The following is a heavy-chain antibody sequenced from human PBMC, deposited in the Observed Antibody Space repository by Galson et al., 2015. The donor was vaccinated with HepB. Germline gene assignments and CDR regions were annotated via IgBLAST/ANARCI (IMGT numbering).Heavy chain of an antibody. J-gene: IGHJ5*02. CDR2: INPNNDIT. D-gene: IGHD3-16*01. CDR1: GYTFTTYY. Sequence: SVKVSCKASGYTFTTYYMFWVRQAPGQGLEWMGLINPNNDITTYAQQLQGRVTMTRDTSTSTVYMEMRSLTSDDTAVYYCAREGGPWGQGTLVTVSS. CDR3: AREGGP. V-gene: IGHV1-46*04.